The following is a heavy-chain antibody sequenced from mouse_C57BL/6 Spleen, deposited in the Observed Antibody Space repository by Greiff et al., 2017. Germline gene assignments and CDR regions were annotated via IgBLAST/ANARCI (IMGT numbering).Heavy chain of an antibody. J-gene: IGHJ1*03. CDR2: ISYSGST. Sequence: EVKLQESGPGLAKPSQTLSLTCSVTGYSITSDYWNWIRKFPGNKLEYMGYISYSGSTYYNPSLKSRISITRDTSKNQYYLQLNSVTTEDTATYYCARGAHYGSSYSYWYFDVWGTGTTVTVSS. CDR1: GYSITSDY. D-gene: IGHD1-1*01. V-gene: IGHV3-8*01. CDR3: ARGAHYGSSYSYWYFDV.